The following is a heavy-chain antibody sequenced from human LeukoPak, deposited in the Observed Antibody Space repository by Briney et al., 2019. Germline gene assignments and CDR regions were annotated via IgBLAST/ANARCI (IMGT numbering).Heavy chain of an antibody. D-gene: IGHD5-12*01. V-gene: IGHV4-39*07. CDR3: ARQYSGYDSFDY. CDR2: IYYSGST. Sequence: SETLSPTCTVSGRSISSSSCYWGWIRQPPGKGLEWIGSIYYSGSTYYNPSLKSRVTISVDTSKNQFSLKLSSVTAADTAVYYCARQYSGYDSFDYWGQGTLVTVSS. J-gene: IGHJ4*02. CDR1: GRSISSSSCY.